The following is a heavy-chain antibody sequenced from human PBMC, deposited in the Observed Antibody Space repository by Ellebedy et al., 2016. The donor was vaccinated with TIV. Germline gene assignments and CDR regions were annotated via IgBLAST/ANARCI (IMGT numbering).Heavy chain of an antibody. J-gene: IGHJ3*02. CDR1: GYTFTSYA. CDR3: ARFCSSTSCRHAFDI. Sequence: ASVKVSXXASGYTFTSYAMHWVCQAPGQRLEWMGWINAGNGNTKYSQKFQGRVTITRDTSASTAYMELSSLRSEDTAVYYCARFCSSTSCRHAFDIWGQGTMVTVSS. D-gene: IGHD2-2*01. V-gene: IGHV1-3*01. CDR2: INAGNGNT.